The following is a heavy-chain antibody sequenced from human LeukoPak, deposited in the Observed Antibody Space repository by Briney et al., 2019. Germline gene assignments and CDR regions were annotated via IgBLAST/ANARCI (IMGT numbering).Heavy chain of an antibody. D-gene: IGHD3-22*01. V-gene: IGHV3-21*01. CDR3: ARDFYYDSSGYFSGFDY. J-gene: IGHJ4*02. CDR1: GFTFSSYS. CDR2: ISSSSSYI. Sequence: GGSLRLSCAASGFTFSSYSMNWVRQAPGKGLEWVSSISSSSSYIYYADSVKGRFTISRDNAKNSLYLQMNSLRAEDTAVYYCARDFYYDSSGYFSGFDYWGQGTLVTVSS.